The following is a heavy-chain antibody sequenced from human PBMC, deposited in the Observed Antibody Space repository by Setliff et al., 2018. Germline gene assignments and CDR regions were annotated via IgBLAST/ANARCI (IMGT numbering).Heavy chain of an antibody. J-gene: IGHJ4*02. CDR3: ARRDNYYDSTGYSYYFDD. V-gene: IGHV5-51*01. CDR2: IDPGDSET. CDR1: GYSFISYW. D-gene: IGHD3-22*01. Sequence: GESLKISCQTSGYSFISYWIGWVRQMPGKGLEWIGIIDPGDSETRYSPSFQGQISISVDKSINTAYLHWSSLKASDTAMYYCARRDNYYDSTGYSYYFDDWGQGTLVTVS.